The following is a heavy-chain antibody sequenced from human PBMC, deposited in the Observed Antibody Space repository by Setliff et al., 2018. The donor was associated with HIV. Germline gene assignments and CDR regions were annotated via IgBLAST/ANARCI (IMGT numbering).Heavy chain of an antibody. CDR1: GITFSSYW. CDR3: ARDRGRPDSFDI. J-gene: IGHJ3*02. V-gene: IGHV3-7*01. D-gene: IGHD1-26*01. CDR2: IKEDGSET. Sequence: PGGSLRLSCAGSGITFSSYWLSWVRQAPGKGLEWVATIKEDGSETYYVESVKGRFTISRDNAKNSLNLQMNSLRAEDTAVYFCARDRGRPDSFDIWGQGTMVTVSS.